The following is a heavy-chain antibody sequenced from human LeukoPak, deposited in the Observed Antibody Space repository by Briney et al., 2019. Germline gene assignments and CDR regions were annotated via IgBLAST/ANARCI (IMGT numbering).Heavy chain of an antibody. D-gene: IGHD5-18*01. V-gene: IGHV4-59*01. J-gene: IGHJ4*02. Sequence: SETLSLTCTVSGGSISSYYWSWIRQPPGEGLEWIGYIYYSGSTNYNPSLKSRVTISVDTSKIQFSLNLYSVTAADTAVYYCARARGGGYGYDFDYWGQGTLVTVSS. CDR1: GGSISSYY. CDR2: IYYSGST. CDR3: ARARGGGYGYDFDY.